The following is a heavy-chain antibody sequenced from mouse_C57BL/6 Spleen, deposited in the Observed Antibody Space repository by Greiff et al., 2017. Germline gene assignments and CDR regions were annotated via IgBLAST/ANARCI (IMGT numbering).Heavy chain of an antibody. D-gene: IGHD4-1*01. Sequence: QVQLQQPGAELVKPGASVKLSCKASGYTFTSYWMHWVKQRPGQGLEWIGMIHPSSGDTNYNEKFKSKATLTVDKSSSTAYMQLSSLTSEDSAVYDCARPSCGTGGYYAMDYWGQGTSVTVSS. CDR2: IHPSSGDT. CDR1: GYTFTSYW. J-gene: IGHJ4*01. V-gene: IGHV1-64*01. CDR3: ARPSCGTGGYYAMDY.